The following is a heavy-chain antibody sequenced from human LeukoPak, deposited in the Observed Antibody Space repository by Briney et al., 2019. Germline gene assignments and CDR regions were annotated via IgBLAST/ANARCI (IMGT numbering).Heavy chain of an antibody. V-gene: IGHV1-69*05. D-gene: IGHD1-26*01. Sequence: GASVKVSCKASGGTFSSYAISWVRQAPGQGLEWMGGIIPIFGTANYAQKFQGRVTITTDESTSTAYMELSSLRSEDTAVYYCARDVGLAGGAGYYVDYWGQRTLVTVSS. CDR2: IIPIFGTA. CDR1: GGTFSSYA. J-gene: IGHJ4*02. CDR3: ARDVGLAGGAGYYVDY.